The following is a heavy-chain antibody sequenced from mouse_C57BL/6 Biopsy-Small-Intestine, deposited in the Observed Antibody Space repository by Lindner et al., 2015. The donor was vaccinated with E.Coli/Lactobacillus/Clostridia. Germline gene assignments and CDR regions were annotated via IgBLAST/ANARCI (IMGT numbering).Heavy chain of an antibody. J-gene: IGHJ3*01. CDR3: ARDSARFAY. CDR1: ATHSGGYV. Sequence: VQLQESGARTDTKPWGLSSKPFLHGYVATHSGGYVDRVVRQRPGHGLEWIGEILCGSSSINYNERFKGKATFTADSSSNTVYMQLSSLTTEDSAIYYCARDSARFAYWGQGTLVTVSA. CDR2: ILCGSSSI. V-gene: IGHV1-9*01. D-gene: IGHD3-2*01.